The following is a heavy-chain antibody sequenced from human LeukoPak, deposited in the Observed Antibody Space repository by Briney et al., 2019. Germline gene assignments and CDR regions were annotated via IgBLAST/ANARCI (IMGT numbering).Heavy chain of an antibody. CDR3: ARDLVGIAAAGTQAFDI. Sequence: GGSLRPSCAASGFTFSSYSMNWVRQAPGKGLEWVSYVSSSSSTIYYADSVKGRFTISRDNAKNSLYLQMNSLRAEDTAVYYCARDLVGIAAAGTQAFDIWGQGTMVTVSS. J-gene: IGHJ3*02. V-gene: IGHV3-48*04. D-gene: IGHD6-13*01. CDR2: VSSSSSTI. CDR1: GFTFSSYS.